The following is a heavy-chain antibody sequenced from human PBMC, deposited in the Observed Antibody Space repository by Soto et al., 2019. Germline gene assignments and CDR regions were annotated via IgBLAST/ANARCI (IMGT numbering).Heavy chain of an antibody. CDR1: GFTFTNYA. Sequence: SGGSLRLSCAASGFTFTNYAMNWVRQAPGKGLEWVATISATGGSTYYADSVKGRFTISRDNSKNTLYLQMNGLRVEDTAVYYCAKDRLAGNFDYWGQGTQVTVSS. V-gene: IGHV3-23*01. J-gene: IGHJ4*02. CDR2: ISATGGST. CDR3: AKDRLAGNFDY.